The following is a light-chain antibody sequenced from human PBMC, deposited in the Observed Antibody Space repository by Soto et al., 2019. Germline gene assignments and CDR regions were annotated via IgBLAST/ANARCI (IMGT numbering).Light chain of an antibody. V-gene: IGKV1-39*01. J-gene: IGKJ4*01. CDR3: QQSYTTPT. Sequence: DIQMTQSTSSLSASVGDSVTITCRASQTISRALNWYQQKPGTARKLLIYAASNLQSGVPSRFSGSGSGTDFILTISSLQSEDFATYYCQQSYTTPTFGGGTKVDIK. CDR2: AAS. CDR1: QTISRA.